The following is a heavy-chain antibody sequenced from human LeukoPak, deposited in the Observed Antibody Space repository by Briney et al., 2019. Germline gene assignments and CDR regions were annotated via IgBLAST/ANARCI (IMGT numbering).Heavy chain of an antibody. CDR2: IYYSGST. D-gene: IGHD1-26*01. CDR1: GDSISSGNYY. Sequence: SETLSLTCTVSGDSISSGNYYWGWIRQPPGKGLEWIGSIYYSGSTYYNPSLKSRVTISVDTSKNRFSLKLSSVTAADTAVYYCARRVSYRNCFDPWGQGTLVTVSS. CDR3: ARRVSYRNCFDP. V-gene: IGHV4-39*01. J-gene: IGHJ5*02.